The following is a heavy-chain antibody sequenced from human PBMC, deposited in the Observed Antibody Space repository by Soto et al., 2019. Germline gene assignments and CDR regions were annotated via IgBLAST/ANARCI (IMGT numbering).Heavy chain of an antibody. Sequence: QVQLVQSGAEVKKPGSSVKVSCKASEGTFSRYAISWLRQAPGQGLEWMGGITPMFGTANYAQKFQGRVTITADESTSTVHMELTRLTSEDTAVYYCAQTLGSAVAGPGRFDIWGRGTLVIVSS. D-gene: IGHD6-19*01. J-gene: IGHJ2*01. V-gene: IGHV1-69*12. CDR1: EGTFSRYA. CDR3: AQTLGSAVAGPGRFDI. CDR2: ITPMFGTA.